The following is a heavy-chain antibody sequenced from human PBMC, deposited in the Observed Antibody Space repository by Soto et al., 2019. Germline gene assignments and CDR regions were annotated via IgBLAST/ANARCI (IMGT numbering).Heavy chain of an antibody. D-gene: IGHD3-22*01. Sequence: GGSLRLSCATSGFTFGEYAMHWVRQAPGKGLEWVSLISWGGGSTYYTDSVEGRFTISRDNSKNSVFLQMNNLRAEDTALYYCTKTQRPYYDAGGFDYWGQGTLVTVSS. CDR1: GFTFGEYA. J-gene: IGHJ4*02. CDR3: TKTQRPYYDAGGFDY. V-gene: IGHV3-43D*04. CDR2: ISWGGGST.